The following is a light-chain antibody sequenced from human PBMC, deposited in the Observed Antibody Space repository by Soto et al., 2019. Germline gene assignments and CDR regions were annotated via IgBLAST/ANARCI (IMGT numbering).Light chain of an antibody. CDR2: GVT. CDR1: HNDIGTYDY. J-gene: IGLJ1*01. Sequence: QSALTQPTSVSGSPGQSITISCTGNHNDIGTYDYVSWYQQHPGRAPRLLIHGVTTRPSGISGRFSASKSGLTASLTISGLQTDDQADPYCSSFTSNRIYVFGPGTKVTVL. V-gene: IGLV2-14*03. CDR3: SSFTSNRIYV.